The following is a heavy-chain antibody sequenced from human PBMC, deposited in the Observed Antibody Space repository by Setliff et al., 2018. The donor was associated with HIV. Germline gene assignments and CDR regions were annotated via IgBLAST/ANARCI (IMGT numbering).Heavy chain of an antibody. CDR2: ISPDSGAT. Sequence: ASVKVSCKPSGYTFTGFYIHWVRQAPGQGLEWMGWISPDSGATKYAQKFQGRVTMTRDASISTAYMELNTLKFEDTAVYYCARARRDSYDRGRRNHYYIDVWGKGTTVTVSS. CDR1: GYTFTGFY. J-gene: IGHJ6*03. CDR3: ARARRDSYDRGRRNHYYIDV. V-gene: IGHV1-2*02. D-gene: IGHD3-22*01.